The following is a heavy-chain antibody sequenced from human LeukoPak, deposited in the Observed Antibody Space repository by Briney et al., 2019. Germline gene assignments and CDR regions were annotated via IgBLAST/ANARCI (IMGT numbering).Heavy chain of an antibody. CDR1: GFTFSSYG. CDR2: ISYDGSNK. J-gene: IGHJ6*02. CDR3: AKDAYSSSWYVGYYYYYGMDV. V-gene: IGHV3-30*18. D-gene: IGHD6-13*01. Sequence: EAGGSLRLSCAASGFTFSSYGMHWVRQAPGKGLEWVAVISYDGSNKYYADSVKGRFTISRDNSKNTLYLQMNSLRAEDTAVYYCAKDAYSSSWYVGYYYYYGMDVWGQGTTVTVSS.